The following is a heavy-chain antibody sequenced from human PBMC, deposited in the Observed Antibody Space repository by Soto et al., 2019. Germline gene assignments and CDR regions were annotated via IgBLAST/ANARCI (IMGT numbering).Heavy chain of an antibody. CDR3: AKGHTFQAGIAAG. Sequence: GGSVRLSCAASGFTFSSYGMHWVRQAPGKGLEWVAVISYDGSNKYYADSVKGRFTISRDNSKNTLYLQMNSLRAEDTAVYYCAKGHTFQAGIAAGWRQGTMVTGSS. CDR1: GFTFSSYG. CDR2: ISYDGSNK. D-gene: IGHD6-13*01. V-gene: IGHV3-30*18. J-gene: IGHJ3*01.